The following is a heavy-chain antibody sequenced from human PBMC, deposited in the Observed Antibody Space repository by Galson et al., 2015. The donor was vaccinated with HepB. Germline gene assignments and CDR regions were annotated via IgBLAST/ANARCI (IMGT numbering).Heavy chain of an antibody. D-gene: IGHD5-24*01. CDR2: IYYSGST. CDR1: GGSISSSGYY. Sequence: ETLSLTCTVSGGSISSSGYYWGWIRQPPGQGLEWIGSIYYSGSTYYNPSLKSRVTISVDTSKNQFSLRLSSVTAPDTAVYYCARERGSGRWLQFFDCWGQGSLVTVSS. CDR3: ARERGSGRWLQFFDC. J-gene: IGHJ4*02. V-gene: IGHV4-39*07.